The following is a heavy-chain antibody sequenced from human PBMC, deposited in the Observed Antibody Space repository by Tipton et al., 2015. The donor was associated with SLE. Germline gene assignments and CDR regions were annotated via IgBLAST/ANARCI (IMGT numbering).Heavy chain of an antibody. D-gene: IGHD3-3*01. Sequence: TLSLTCTVSGGSISSYYWGWIRQPPGKGLEWIGSIYHSGSTYYNPSLKSRVTISVDTSKNQFSLKLSSVTAADTAVYYCARGIGVVTGPYNWFDPWGQGTLVTVSS. CDR1: GGSISSYY. CDR2: IYHSGST. J-gene: IGHJ5*02. V-gene: IGHV4-38-2*02. CDR3: ARGIGVVTGPYNWFDP.